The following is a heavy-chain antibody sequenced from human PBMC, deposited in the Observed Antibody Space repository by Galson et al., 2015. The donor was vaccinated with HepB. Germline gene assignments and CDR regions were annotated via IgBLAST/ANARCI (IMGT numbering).Heavy chain of an antibody. V-gene: IGHV3-11*04. Sequence: SLRLSCAASGFTFSDYYMSWLRQAPGKGLEWVSYISSSSSTRYYADSVKGRFTISRDNAKNSLYLQMNSLRAEDTAVYYCATRGSVWGPSNRDWGQGTLVTVSS. CDR2: ISSSSSTR. CDR1: GFTFSDYY. J-gene: IGHJ4*02. CDR3: ATRGSVWGPSNRD. D-gene: IGHD3-10*01.